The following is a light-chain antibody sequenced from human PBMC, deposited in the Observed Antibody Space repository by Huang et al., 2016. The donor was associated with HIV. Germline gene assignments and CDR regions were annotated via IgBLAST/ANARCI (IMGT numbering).Light chain of an antibody. V-gene: IGKV3-11*01. J-gene: IGKJ1*01. Sequence: EIVLAQSPVTLSLSPGERATLACRASQRVRVYLAWYQQKAGQHPRLRIYNASNRATGIPARFSGSGSGTDFTLTISSLEPEDFAVYYCQQRSDWPPTFGRGTKVEIK. CDR1: QRVRVY. CDR3: QQRSDWPPT. CDR2: NAS.